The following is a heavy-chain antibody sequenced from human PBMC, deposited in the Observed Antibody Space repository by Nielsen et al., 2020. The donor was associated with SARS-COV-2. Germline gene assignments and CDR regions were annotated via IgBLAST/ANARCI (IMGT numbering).Heavy chain of an antibody. J-gene: IGHJ4*02. Sequence: GSLRLSCAVSGFTFSGSALHWVRQAPGKGLEWVGRIRSYANEYATAYAASVKGRFTISRDDSKNTAYLQMNSLKTEDTAVYYCSSPTVAYWGQGTLVTVSS. CDR3: SSPTVAY. CDR1: GFTFSGSA. V-gene: IGHV3-73*01. D-gene: IGHD4-23*01. CDR2: IRSYANEYAT.